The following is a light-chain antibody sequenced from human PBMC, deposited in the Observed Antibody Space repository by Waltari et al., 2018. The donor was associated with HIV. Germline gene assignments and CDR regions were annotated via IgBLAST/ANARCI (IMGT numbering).Light chain of an antibody. J-gene: IGKJ2*01. CDR3: MQALQTPPYT. V-gene: IGKV2-28*01. CDR2: LGS. CDR1: LSLLHSHGNNY. Sequence: DIVVTQSPLTLSVTPGEPASISCRSSLSLLHSHGNNYLNWYLQKPGQSPQLLIYLGSNRASGVPDRFSGSGSGTDFTLKINRVEAEDVGVYYCMQALQTPPYTFGQGTKLEIK.